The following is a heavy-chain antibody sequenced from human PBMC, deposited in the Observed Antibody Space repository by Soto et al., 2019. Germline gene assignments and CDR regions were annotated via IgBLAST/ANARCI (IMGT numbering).Heavy chain of an antibody. CDR3: AGLSTFDY. D-gene: IGHD3-16*02. CDR1: GFTFSSYA. Sequence: EVQLLESGGGLVQPGGSLRLSCAASGFTFSSYAMSWVRQAPGKGLEWVSAISGSGGSTYYADSVKGRFTISRDNSKNTLYLQMNRLGGGDTAVYFCAGLSTFDYWGQGTLVPVSS. CDR2: ISGSGGST. J-gene: IGHJ4*02. V-gene: IGHV3-23*01.